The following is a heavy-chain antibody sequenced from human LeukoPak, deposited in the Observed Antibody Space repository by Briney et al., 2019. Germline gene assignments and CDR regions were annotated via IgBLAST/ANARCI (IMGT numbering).Heavy chain of an antibody. CDR3: ARRSGEYWLVHRGAPLDY. CDR1: GYTFTSYY. J-gene: IGHJ4*02. D-gene: IGHD6-19*01. CDR2: INPSGGST. V-gene: IGHV1-46*01. Sequence: ASVEVSCKASGYTFTSYYMHWVRQAPGQGLEWMGIINPSGGSTSYAQKSQGRVTMTRDTSTSTVYMELSSLRSEDTAVYYCARRSGEYWLVHRGAPLDYWGQGTLVTVSS.